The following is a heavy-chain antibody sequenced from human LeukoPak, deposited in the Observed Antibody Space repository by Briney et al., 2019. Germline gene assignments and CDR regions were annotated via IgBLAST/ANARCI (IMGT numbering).Heavy chain of an antibody. V-gene: IGHV6-1*01. CDR2: TYYRSKWYN. Sequence: SQTLSLTCAISGDSVSSDTTAWNWIRQSPSRGLEWLGRTYYRSKWYNDYAVSVKSRITINPDTSKNQFSLQLNSVTPEDTAVYYCARGCYYDSSGLDYWGQGTLVTVSS. D-gene: IGHD3-22*01. CDR1: GDSVSSDTTA. CDR3: ARGCYYDSSGLDY. J-gene: IGHJ4*02.